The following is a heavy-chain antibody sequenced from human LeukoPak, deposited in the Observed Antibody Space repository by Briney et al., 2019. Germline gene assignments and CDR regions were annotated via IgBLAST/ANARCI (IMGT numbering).Heavy chain of an antibody. CDR3: AVNDFWSGYDAFDI. CDR1: GGSVSSYY. J-gene: IGHJ3*02. CDR2: IYYSGST. V-gene: IGHV4-59*02. D-gene: IGHD3-3*01. Sequence: SETLSLTCTVSGGSVSSYYWSWIRQPPGKGLEWIGYIYYSGSTNYNPSLKSRVTISVDTSKNQFSLKLSSVTAADTAVYYCAVNDFWSGYDAFDIWGQGTMVTVSS.